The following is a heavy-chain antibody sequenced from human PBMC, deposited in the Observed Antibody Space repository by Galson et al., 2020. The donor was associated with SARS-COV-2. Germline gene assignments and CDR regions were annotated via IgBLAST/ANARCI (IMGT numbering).Heavy chain of an antibody. J-gene: IGHJ4*02. Sequence: GESLKISCAASGFTFSRYGMHWVRLAPGKGLEWVAVISYDGDNIYYADSVKGRFTISRDNSENTLYLQMNSVRAEDTAVYYCANDLEGFFHYWGQGTLVTVSS. CDR3: ANDLEGFFHY. CDR2: ISYDGDNI. CDR1: GFTFSRYG. V-gene: IGHV3-30*18.